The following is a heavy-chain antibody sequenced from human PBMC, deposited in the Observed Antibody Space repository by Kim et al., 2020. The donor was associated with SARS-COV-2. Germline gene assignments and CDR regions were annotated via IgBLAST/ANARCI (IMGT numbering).Heavy chain of an antibody. D-gene: IGHD3-10*01. Sequence: GGSLRLSCAASEFTFSRYSMNWVRQAPGKGLEWFSTISRNSDYIYYADSVEGRFTISRDNAKNSLYLQMNSLRADDTAMYYCARDLSLGRPGGFDYWGQG. CDR3: ARDLSLGRPGGFDY. J-gene: IGHJ4*02. CDR1: EFTFSRYS. V-gene: IGHV3-21*01. CDR2: ISRNSDYI.